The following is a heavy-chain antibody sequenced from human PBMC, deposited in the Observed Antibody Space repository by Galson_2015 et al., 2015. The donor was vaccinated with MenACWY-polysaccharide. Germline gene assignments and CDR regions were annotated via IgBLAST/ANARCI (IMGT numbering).Heavy chain of an antibody. CDR3: VKGGWADN. CDR1: GFNFSIYV. V-gene: IGHV3-23*01. D-gene: IGHD1-26*01. J-gene: IGHJ4*02. CDR2: ISSGSDTA. Sequence: SLRLSCAASGFNFSIYVMTWVRQAPGKGLEWVSAISSGSDTAYYTDSMKGRFTISRDNSKDTVHLQMDSLRAEDTAVYYCVKGGWADNWGQGTLVTVSS.